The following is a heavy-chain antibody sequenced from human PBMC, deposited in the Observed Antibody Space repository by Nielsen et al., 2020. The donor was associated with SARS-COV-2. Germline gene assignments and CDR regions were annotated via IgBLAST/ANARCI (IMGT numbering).Heavy chain of an antibody. CDR1: GFTFDDYA. D-gene: IGHD6-19*01. Sequence: SLKISFAASGFTFDDYAMHWVRQAPGKGLDWVSGISWKSGSIGYADSVKGRFTISRDNAKNSLYLQMNSLRAEDTALYYCAAEGIAVYWGQGTLVTVSS. CDR3: AAEGIAVY. V-gene: IGHV3-9*01. J-gene: IGHJ4*02. CDR2: ISWKSGSI.